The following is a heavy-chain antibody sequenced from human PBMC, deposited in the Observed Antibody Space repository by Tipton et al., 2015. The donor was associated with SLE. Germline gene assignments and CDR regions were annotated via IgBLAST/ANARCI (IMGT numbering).Heavy chain of an antibody. J-gene: IGHJ6*03. CDR3: ARDLRAGTLYMDV. CDR1: GGSISSYY. CDR2: IYYSGST. D-gene: IGHD6-13*01. V-gene: IGHV4-59*01. Sequence: TLSLTCTVSGGSISSYYWSWIRQPPGKGLEWIGYIYYSGSTNYNPSLKSRVTISVDTSKNQFSLKLSSVTAADTAVYYCARDLRAGTLYMDVWGKGTTVTVSS.